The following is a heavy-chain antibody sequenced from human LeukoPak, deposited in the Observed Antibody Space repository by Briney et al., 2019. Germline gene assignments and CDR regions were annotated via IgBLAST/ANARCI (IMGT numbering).Heavy chain of an antibody. V-gene: IGHV5-51*01. J-gene: IGHJ4*02. CDR3: ARTPYGDKTVFDY. CDR2: IYPGDSDT. D-gene: IGHD4-17*01. CDR1: GYSFTSYW. Sequence: GESLKISCQGSGYSFTSYWIGWVRQVPGKGLEWMGIIYPGDSDTRYSPSFQGQVTISADKSISTAYLQWSSLKASDTAMYYCARTPYGDKTVFDYWGQGTLVTVSS.